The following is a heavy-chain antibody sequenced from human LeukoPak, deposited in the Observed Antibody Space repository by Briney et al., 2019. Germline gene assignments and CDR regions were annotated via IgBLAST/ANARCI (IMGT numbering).Heavy chain of an antibody. CDR1: GGSISSSSYY. CDR2: IYYSGST. J-gene: IGHJ3*02. Sequence: SETLSLTCTVSGGSISSSSYYWGWIRQPPGKGLEWIGSIYYSGSTYYNPSLKSRVTISVDTSKNQFSLKLSSVTAADTAVYYCARLSMWLGTTDAFDIWGQGTMVTVSS. V-gene: IGHV4-39*01. D-gene: IGHD1-14*01. CDR3: ARLSMWLGTTDAFDI.